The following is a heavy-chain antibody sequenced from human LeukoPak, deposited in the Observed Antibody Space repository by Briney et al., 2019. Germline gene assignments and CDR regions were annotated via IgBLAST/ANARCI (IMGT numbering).Heavy chain of an antibody. D-gene: IGHD3-10*01. CDR2: IYYSGNT. Sequence: SETLSLTCTVSGGSISSYYWSWIRQSPGKGLEWIGYIYYSGNTHYNPSLKSRVTISVDTSKNQFSLKLSSVIAADTAVYYCARGNYGSGNLYYYYGMDVWGQGTTVTVSS. J-gene: IGHJ6*02. V-gene: IGHV4-59*01. CDR1: GGSISSYY. CDR3: ARGNYGSGNLYYYYGMDV.